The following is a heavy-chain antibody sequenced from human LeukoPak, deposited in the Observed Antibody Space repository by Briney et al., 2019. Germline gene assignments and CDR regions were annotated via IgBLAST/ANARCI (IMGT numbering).Heavy chain of an antibody. D-gene: IGHD3-22*01. J-gene: IGHJ4*02. Sequence: GGSLRLSCTASGFTFGDYAMSWFRQAPGKGLEWVGFIRSKAYGGTTEYAASVKGRFTISRDDSKSIAYLQMNSLKTEDTAVYYCARVADYYYDSSGYFDYWGQGTLVTVSS. CDR3: ARVADYYYDSSGYFDY. CDR2: IRSKAYGGTT. V-gene: IGHV3-49*03. CDR1: GFTFGDYA.